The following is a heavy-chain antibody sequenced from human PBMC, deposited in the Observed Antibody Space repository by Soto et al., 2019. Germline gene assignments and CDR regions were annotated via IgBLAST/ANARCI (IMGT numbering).Heavy chain of an antibody. CDR3: AKVPVLVGGDLLYYFDY. J-gene: IGHJ4*02. V-gene: IGHV3-23*01. Sequence: GGSLRLSCAASGFTFSSYAMSWVRQAPGKGLEWVSAISGSGGSTYYADSVKGRFTISRDNSKNTLYLQMNSLRAEDTAVYYCAKVPVLVGGDLLYYFDYWGQGTLVTVSS. CDR1: GFTFSSYA. D-gene: IGHD2-21*01. CDR2: ISGSGGST.